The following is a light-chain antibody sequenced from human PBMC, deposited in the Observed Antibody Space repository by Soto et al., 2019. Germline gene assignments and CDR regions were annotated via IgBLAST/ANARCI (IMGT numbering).Light chain of an antibody. J-gene: IGKJ3*01. V-gene: IGKV1-9*01. CDR1: QGIGSY. Sequence: DIQLTQSPSFLSASVGDRVTITCRTSQGIGSYLAWYQQKAGKTPKLLIYAASILQSGVPSRFSGSGAGSEFTLTISSLQPEDFATYYCQQLNSYPPQFLFGPGTKVDIK. CDR3: QQLNSYPPQFL. CDR2: AAS.